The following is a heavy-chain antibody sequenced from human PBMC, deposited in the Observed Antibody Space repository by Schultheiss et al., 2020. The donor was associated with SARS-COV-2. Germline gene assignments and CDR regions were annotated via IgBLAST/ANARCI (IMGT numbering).Heavy chain of an antibody. CDR1: GFTFSSYS. CDR3: AKDVAAADDYYYYYGMDV. D-gene: IGHD6-13*01. Sequence: GGSLRLSCAASGFTFSSYSMNWVRQAPGKGLEWVSSISSSSSYIYYADSVKGRFTISRDNAKNSLYLQMNSLRAEDTALYYCAKDVAAADDYYYYYGMDVWGQGTTVTVSS. J-gene: IGHJ6*02. CDR2: ISSSSSYI. V-gene: IGHV3-21*04.